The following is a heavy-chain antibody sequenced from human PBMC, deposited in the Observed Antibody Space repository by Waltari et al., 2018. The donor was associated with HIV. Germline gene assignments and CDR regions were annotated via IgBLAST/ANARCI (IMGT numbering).Heavy chain of an antibody. CDR1: GFTVDNYW. V-gene: IGHV3-7*01. CDR3: TRLNYHFDF. Sequence: EVRLVESGGGLVQPGWSLRISCVASGFTVDNYWMSWVGQAPGKGLEWVANIKFDGDEKNYVDSVKGRFTISRDDGKNSLYLQMNSLRAEDTAVYYCTRLNYHFDFWGRGTLVAVSS. J-gene: IGHJ4*02. CDR2: IKFDGDEK. D-gene: IGHD3-10*01.